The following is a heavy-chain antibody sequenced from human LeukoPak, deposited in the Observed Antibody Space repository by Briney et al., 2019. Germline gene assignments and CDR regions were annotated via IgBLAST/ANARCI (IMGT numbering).Heavy chain of an antibody. Sequence: SETLSLTCTVSGGSISSGSYYWSWIRQPAGKGLGWIGRIYTSGSTNYNPSLKSRVTISVDTSKNQFSLKLSSVTAADTAVYYCARDSSGWGNGFGGLDYWGQGTLVTVSS. CDR3: ARDSSGWGNGFGGLDY. CDR1: GGSISSGSYY. J-gene: IGHJ4*02. V-gene: IGHV4-61*02. CDR2: IYTSGST. D-gene: IGHD6-19*01.